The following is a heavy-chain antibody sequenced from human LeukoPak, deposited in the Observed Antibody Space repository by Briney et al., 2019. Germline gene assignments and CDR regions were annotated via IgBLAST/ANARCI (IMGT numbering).Heavy chain of an antibody. Sequence: SETLSLTCAVYGGSFSGYYWSWIRQPPGKGLEWIGEINHSGSTNYNPSLKSRVTISVDTSKNQFSLKLSSVTAADTAVYYCARGSGYVYYWGQGTLVTVSS. CDR2: INHSGST. V-gene: IGHV4-34*01. D-gene: IGHD5-12*01. J-gene: IGHJ4*02. CDR3: ARGSGYVYY. CDR1: GGSFSGYY.